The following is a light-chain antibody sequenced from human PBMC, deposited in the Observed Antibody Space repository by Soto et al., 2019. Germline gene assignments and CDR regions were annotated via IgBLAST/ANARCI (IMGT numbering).Light chain of an antibody. J-gene: IGLJ2*01. V-gene: IGLV2-14*03. CDR3: SSYTSSTDVV. CDR2: DVS. Sequence: QSALTQPASVSGSPGQSITISCTGTSSDVGGYNYVSWYLHPPGKAPKLMIYDVSNRPSGVSNRFSGSKSGNTASLTISGLQAEDEADYYCSSYTSSTDVVFGGGTKLTVL. CDR1: SSDVGGYNY.